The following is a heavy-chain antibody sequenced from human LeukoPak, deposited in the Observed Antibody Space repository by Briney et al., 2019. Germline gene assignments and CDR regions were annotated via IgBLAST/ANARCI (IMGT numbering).Heavy chain of an antibody. V-gene: IGHV1-46*01. CDR1: RYTFTGYY. D-gene: IGHD3-10*01. CDR2: INPSGDAT. CDR3: ARDLGLGIGFGDNDFDY. J-gene: IGHJ4*02. Sequence: ASVKVSCKASRYTFTGYYMHWVRQAPGQGLEWMGIINPSGDATIYAQRFQGRVTMTRDTSTSTVYMELSSLRSGDTAVYYCARDLGLGIGFGDNDFDYWGQGTLVTVSS.